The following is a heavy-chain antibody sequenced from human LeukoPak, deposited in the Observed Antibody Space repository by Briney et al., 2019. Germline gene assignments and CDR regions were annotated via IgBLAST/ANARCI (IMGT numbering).Heavy chain of an antibody. Sequence: SETLSLTCTVYGGSFSGYYWSWIRQPAGKGLEWIGEINHSGSTNYNPSLKSRVTISVDTSKNQFSLKLSSVTAADTAVYYCARGLGSYGYWYFQHWGQGTLVTVSS. CDR3: ARGLGSYGYWYFQH. V-gene: IGHV4-34*01. CDR2: INHSGST. CDR1: GGSFSGYY. D-gene: IGHD5-18*01. J-gene: IGHJ1*01.